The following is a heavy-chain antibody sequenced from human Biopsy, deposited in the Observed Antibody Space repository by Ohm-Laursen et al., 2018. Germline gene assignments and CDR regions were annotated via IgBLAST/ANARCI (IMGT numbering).Heavy chain of an antibody. CDR1: GYSFTSYG. J-gene: IGHJ4*03. D-gene: IGHD2-15*01. V-gene: IGHV1-18*01. CDR2: ISPYFGNT. CDR3: VREGLDRAGGTCYSGPLDL. Sequence: EASVKVSCKASGYSFTSYGMNWVRQAPGQGLEWVGWISPYFGNTNSTQKLQARVTLSTETSTDTAYMELRSLRYDDTAIYYCVREGLDRAGGTCYSGPLDLWGQGTLITVSS.